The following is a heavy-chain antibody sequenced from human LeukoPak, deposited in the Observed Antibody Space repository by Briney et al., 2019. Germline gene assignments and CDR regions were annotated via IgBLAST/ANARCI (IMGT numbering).Heavy chain of an antibody. D-gene: IGHD3-10*01. CDR2: IYHSGST. V-gene: IGHV4-30-2*01. CDR1: GGSISSGGYS. J-gene: IGHJ5*02. Sequence: SETLSLTCAVSGGSISSGGYSWSWIRQPPGKGLEWIGYIYHSGSTYYNPSLKSRVTISVDRSKNQFSLKLSSVTAADAAVYYCGKAREWGGPGSSRNWFDPWGQGTLVTVSS. CDR3: GKAREWGGPGSSRNWFDP.